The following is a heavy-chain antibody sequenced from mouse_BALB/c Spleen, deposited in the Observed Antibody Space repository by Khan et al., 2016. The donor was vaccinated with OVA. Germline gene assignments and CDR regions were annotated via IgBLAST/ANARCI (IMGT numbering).Heavy chain of an antibody. CDR2: ISSGGST. V-gene: IGHV5-6-5*01. CDR1: GFTFSSFV. D-gene: IGHD2-14*01. CDR3: TREAYKYDEYYFDY. Sequence: EVELVESGGGAVKPGGSLKLSCAVSGFTFSSFVMSWVRQTPEKRLEWVASISSGGSTYYPDIVKGRFTISSDNARDIVYLQMVSLRSKDMAIYYCTREAYKYDEYYFDYWGQGTTLIVSS. J-gene: IGHJ2*01.